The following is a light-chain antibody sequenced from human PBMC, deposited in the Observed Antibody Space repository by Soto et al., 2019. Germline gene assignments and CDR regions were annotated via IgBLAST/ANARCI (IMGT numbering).Light chain of an antibody. CDR3: QQYGSSSWT. Sequence: EIVLTQSPGTLSLSPGERATLSCRASQSVSSIYLAWYQHKPGQAPRLLIYGASRMATGIPDRFSGSGSGTDFTLTISRLEPEDFAVYFCQQYGSSSWTFGRGTTVEIK. J-gene: IGKJ1*01. CDR2: GAS. CDR1: QSVSSIY. V-gene: IGKV3-20*01.